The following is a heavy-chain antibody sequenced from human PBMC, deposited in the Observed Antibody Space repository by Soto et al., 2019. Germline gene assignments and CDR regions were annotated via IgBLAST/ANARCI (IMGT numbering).Heavy chain of an antibody. V-gene: IGHV3-23*01. D-gene: IGHD2-15*01. Sequence: GGSLRLSCAASGFTFSSYAMSWVRQAPGKGLEWVSAISGSGGSTYYADSVKGRFTISRDNSKNTLYLQMNSLRAEDTAVYYCAKGAIVVVVAATSGFDPWGQGTLVTVSS. CDR3: AKGAIVVVVAATSGFDP. J-gene: IGHJ5*02. CDR1: GFTFSSYA. CDR2: ISGSGGST.